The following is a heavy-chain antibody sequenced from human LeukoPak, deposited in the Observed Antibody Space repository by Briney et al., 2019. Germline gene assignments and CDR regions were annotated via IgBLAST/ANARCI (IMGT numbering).Heavy chain of an antibody. CDR3: ARVTGYMIEDYFDY. CDR2: IYYTGTT. J-gene: IGHJ4*02. D-gene: IGHD3-9*01. Sequence: SETLSLSCTVSGGSINSYYWSWIRQPPGKGLEWIGYIYYTGTTNYNPSLKRRVTMSVDTSGNQLSLRLSSVTAADTAVYYCARVTGYMIEDYFDYWGQGILVTVSS. CDR1: GGSINSYY. V-gene: IGHV4-59*12.